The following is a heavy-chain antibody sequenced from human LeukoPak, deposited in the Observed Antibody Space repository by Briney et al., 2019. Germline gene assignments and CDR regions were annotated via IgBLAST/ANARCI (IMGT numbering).Heavy chain of an antibody. CDR3: ARGSSSCFDY. Sequence: GGSPRLSCAASGFTFSSYSMSWVRQAPGKGLEWVSSISSSSSHIYYADSVKGRFTISRDNAKNSLYLQMNGLRAEDTAVYYCARGSSSCFDYWGQGTLVTVSS. CDR2: ISSSSSHI. CDR1: GFTFSSYS. D-gene: IGHD2-2*01. J-gene: IGHJ4*02. V-gene: IGHV3-21*01.